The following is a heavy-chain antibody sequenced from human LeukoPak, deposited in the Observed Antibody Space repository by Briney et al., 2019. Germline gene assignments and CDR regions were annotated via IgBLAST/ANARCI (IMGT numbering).Heavy chain of an antibody. V-gene: IGHV3-7*01. D-gene: IGHD2/OR15-2a*01. J-gene: IGHJ4*02. Sequence: GGSLRLSCAASGFTFSSYWVNWVRQAPGKGLEWVANIKQDGSEKYYVDSVKGRFTISRDNAKNSVYLQMNSLRAEDTAVYYCARARYVRVPFDYWGQGTLVTVSS. CDR2: IKQDGSEK. CDR1: GFTFSSYW. CDR3: ARARYVRVPFDY.